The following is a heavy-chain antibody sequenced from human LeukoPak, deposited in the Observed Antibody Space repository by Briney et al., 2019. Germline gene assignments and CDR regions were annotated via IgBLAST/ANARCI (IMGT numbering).Heavy chain of an antibody. D-gene: IGHD2-15*01. J-gene: IGHJ4*02. CDR2: IYYTGST. CDR3: ARHWTGYCSGGSCGPLGY. CDR1: GVSISSSSYY. V-gene: IGHV4-39*01. Sequence: SETLSLTCTVSGVSISSSSYYWGWIRQPPGKGLEWIGTIYYTGSTYYNPSLKSRVTISVDTSKNQFSLKLISVTAADTAVYYCARHWTGYCSGGSCGPLGYWGPGTLVTVSS.